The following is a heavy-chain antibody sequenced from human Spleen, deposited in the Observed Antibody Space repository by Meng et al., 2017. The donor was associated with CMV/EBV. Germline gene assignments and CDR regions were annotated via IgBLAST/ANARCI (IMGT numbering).Heavy chain of an antibody. V-gene: IGHV3-30-3*02. CDR1: GFPLSSYT. J-gene: IGHJ4*02. CDR2: ISYDSINK. D-gene: IGHD4-11*01. Sequence: SGFPLSSYTMHWVRQAPGKGLEWVSVISYDSINKLYADSVEGRFTISRDNSKNTMYLQMNSLRAEDTAVYYCAKSPDHINYAADLDYWGQGTLVTVSS. CDR3: AKSPDHINYAADLDY.